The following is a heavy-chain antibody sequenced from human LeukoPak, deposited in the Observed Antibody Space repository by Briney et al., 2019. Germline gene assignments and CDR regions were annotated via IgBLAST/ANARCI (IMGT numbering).Heavy chain of an antibody. J-gene: IGHJ6*03. CDR2: ISSSGSTI. D-gene: IGHD1-1*01. CDR1: GFTFSSYE. Sequence: QPGGSLRLSCAASGFTFSSYEMNWVRQAPGKGLEWVSYISSSGSTIYYADSVKGRFTISRDNAKNSLYLQMNSLRAEDTAVYYCAKSTLYYYYYYMDVWGKGTTVTVSS. CDR3: AKSTLYYYYYYMDV. V-gene: IGHV3-48*03.